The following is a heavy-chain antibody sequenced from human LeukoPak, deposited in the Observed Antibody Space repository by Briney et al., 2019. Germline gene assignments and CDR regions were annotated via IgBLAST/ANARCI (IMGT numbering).Heavy chain of an antibody. Sequence: RGSLRLSCAASGFTFSNYAMSWVRQAPGKGLEWVSSISGSGDNTYYADSVKGRFTISRDNFKNTLYVQMNSLKAEDTAVYYCTKDLALYTGPYSGSFYSPIDCWGQGTLVTVSS. D-gene: IGHD1-26*01. CDR1: GFTFSNYA. CDR3: TKDLALYTGPYSGSFYSPIDC. J-gene: IGHJ4*02. V-gene: IGHV3-23*01. CDR2: ISGSGDNT.